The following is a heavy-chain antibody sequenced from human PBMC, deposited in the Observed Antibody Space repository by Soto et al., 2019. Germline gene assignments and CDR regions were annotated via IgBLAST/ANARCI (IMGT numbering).Heavy chain of an antibody. CDR1: GYSFTSYW. CDR2: IDPSDSYT. CDR3: ARLAVGTDLYYYGMDV. V-gene: IGHV5-10-1*01. J-gene: IGHJ6*02. Sequence: GESLKISCKGSGYSFTSYWISWVRQMPGKGLEWMGSIDPSDSYTNYSPSFQGHVTISADKSISTAYLQWSSLKASDTAMYYCARLAVGTDLYYYGMDVWGQGTTVTVSS.